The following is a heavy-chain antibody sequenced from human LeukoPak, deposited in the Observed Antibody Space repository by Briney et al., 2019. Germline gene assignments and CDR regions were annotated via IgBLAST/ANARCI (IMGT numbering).Heavy chain of an antibody. J-gene: IGHJ4*02. CDR3: ARGDGYIRAFDY. V-gene: IGHV4-4*09. Sequence: SETLSLTRTVSGGSISSYYWSWIRQPPGKGLEWIGYIYTSGSTNYNPSLKSRVTISVDTSKNQFSLKLSSVTAADTAVYYCARGDGYIRAFDYWGQGTLVTVSS. CDR2: IYTSGST. CDR1: GGSISSYY. D-gene: IGHD5-24*01.